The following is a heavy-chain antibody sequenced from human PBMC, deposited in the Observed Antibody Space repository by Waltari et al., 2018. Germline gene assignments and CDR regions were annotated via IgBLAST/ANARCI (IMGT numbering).Heavy chain of an antibody. V-gene: IGHV1-3*01. Sequence: QVQLVQSGAEVKKPGASVKVSCKASGYTFTSYAMHWVRQAPGQRLEWMGWINAGNGNTKYSQKFQGRVTITRDTSASTAYMELSSLRSEDTAVYYCARALGFERFLEWSHDYGGQGTLVTVSS. CDR3: ARALGFERFLEWSHDY. CDR1: GYTFTSYA. J-gene: IGHJ4*02. D-gene: IGHD3-3*01. CDR2: INAGNGNT.